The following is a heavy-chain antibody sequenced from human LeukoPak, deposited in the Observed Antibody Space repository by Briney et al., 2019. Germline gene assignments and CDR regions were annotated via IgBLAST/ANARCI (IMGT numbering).Heavy chain of an antibody. V-gene: IGHV4-59*08. CDR2: IYYTGNT. CDR1: GVSISNHY. Sequence: SETLSLTCTVSGVSISNHYSSWIRQPPGKGLEWIGYIYYTGNTNYDPSLKSRVTISEDTSKNQVSLKLSSVTAADTAVYYCVRHSRVVAFDYWGQGNLVTVSS. D-gene: IGHD2-15*01. CDR3: VRHSRVVAFDY. J-gene: IGHJ4*02.